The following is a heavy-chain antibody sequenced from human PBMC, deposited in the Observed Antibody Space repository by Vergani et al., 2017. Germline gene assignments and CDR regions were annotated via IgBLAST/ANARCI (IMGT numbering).Heavy chain of an antibody. Sequence: VQLVESGGGVVQPGRSLRLSCAASGFTFSSYGMHWVRQAPGKGLEWVAVIWYDGSNKYYADSVKGRFTISRDNSKNTLYLQMNSLRAEDTAVYYCARDRAAAKDYGMDVWGQGTTVTVSS. CDR1: GFTFSSYG. J-gene: IGHJ6*02. CDR3: ARDRAAAKDYGMDV. CDR2: IWYDGSNK. V-gene: IGHV3-33*01. D-gene: IGHD6-13*01.